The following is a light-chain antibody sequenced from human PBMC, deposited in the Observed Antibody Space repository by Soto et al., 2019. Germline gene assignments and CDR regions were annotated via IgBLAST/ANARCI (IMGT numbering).Light chain of an antibody. J-gene: IGKJ1*01. V-gene: IGKV1-8*01. CDR2: AAS. CDR3: QQYYSYPRT. CDR1: QGISSY. Sequence: AIRMTQSPSSLSASTGDRVTITCRASQGISSYLDWYQQKPGKAPKLLIYAASTLQSGVPSRYSGSGSGTDFTLTISCLQSEEFASDYYQQYYSYPRTFGQGTKVDIK.